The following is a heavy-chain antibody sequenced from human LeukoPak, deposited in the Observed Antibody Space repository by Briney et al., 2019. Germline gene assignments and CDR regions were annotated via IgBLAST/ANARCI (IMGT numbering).Heavy chain of an antibody. J-gene: IGHJ4*02. CDR1: GFTFSSYT. CDR2: ISGSGGTT. CDR3: AKGPGQWLVKVDY. V-gene: IGHV3-23*01. Sequence: GGSLRLSCAASGFTFSSYTMSWVRQAPGKGLEWVAAISGSGGTTYYTDSVKGRFAISRDNSKNTLYLQMNSLGAEDTAVYYCAKGPGQWLVKVDYWGQGTLVTVSS. D-gene: IGHD6-19*01.